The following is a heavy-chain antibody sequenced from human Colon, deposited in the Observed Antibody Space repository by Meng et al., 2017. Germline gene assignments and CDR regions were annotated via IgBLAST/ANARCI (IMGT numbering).Heavy chain of an antibody. Sequence: EVQLVESGGGLVQPGGSLRLSCAASGFTFSSDCIHWVRQAPGEGLVWLLRSNTDGSSPDFADSVKGRFTISRDNAKNTLYLQMNSLRAEDTAVYYCTRDPDQVRGIWGQGTLVTVSS. CDR2: SNTDGSSP. CDR1: GFTFSSDC. J-gene: IGHJ4*02. CDR3: TRDPDQVRGI. V-gene: IGHV3-74*01. D-gene: IGHD3-10*01.